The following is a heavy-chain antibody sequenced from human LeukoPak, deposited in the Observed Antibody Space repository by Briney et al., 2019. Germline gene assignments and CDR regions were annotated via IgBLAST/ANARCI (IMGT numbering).Heavy chain of an antibody. Sequence: PGGSLRLSCAASGFTFSNAYMNWVRQAPGKGLEWVGRIKSKTAGGTIDYAAPVKGRFTISRDDSKNTLYLQMNSLKTEDTAVYYCTTGESMVGSTIHIRWADWGQGTLVTVSS. CDR3: TTGESMVGSTIHIRWAD. D-gene: IGHD1-26*01. CDR2: IKSKTAGGTI. V-gene: IGHV3-15*07. CDR1: GFTFSNAY. J-gene: IGHJ4*02.